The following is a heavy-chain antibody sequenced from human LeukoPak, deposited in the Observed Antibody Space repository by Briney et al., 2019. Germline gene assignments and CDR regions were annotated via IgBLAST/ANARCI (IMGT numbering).Heavy chain of an antibody. D-gene: IGHD3-10*01. J-gene: IGHJ3*02. CDR2: ITPLNGNT. V-gene: IGHV1-45*02. CDR3: ATITMVRGVFAFDI. Sequence: WITPLNGNTNYAQKFQDRVTITRDRSMSTAYMELSSLRSEDTAMYYCATITMVRGVFAFDIWGQGTMVTVSS.